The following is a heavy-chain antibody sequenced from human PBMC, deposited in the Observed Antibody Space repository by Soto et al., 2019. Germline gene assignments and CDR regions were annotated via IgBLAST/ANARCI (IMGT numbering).Heavy chain of an antibody. CDR2: ISAYNGNT. Sequence: ASVKVSCKASGYTFTSSGISWVRQAPGQGLEWMGWISAYNGNTNYAQKLQGRVTMTTDTSTSTAYMELRSLRSDDTAVYYWARDRKLSYYDSSGYYRRFGYWGELTRFTV. J-gene: IGHJ4*02. CDR1: GYTFTSSG. CDR3: ARDRKLSYYDSSGYYRRFGY. D-gene: IGHD3-22*01. V-gene: IGHV1-18*01.